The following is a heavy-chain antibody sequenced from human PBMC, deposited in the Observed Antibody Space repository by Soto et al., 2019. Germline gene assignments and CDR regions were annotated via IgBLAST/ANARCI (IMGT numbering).Heavy chain of an antibody. V-gene: IGHV4-30-4*01. D-gene: IGHD2-15*01. CDR2: IYKSATT. CDR1: GDSISTVDYF. Sequence: SETLSLTCSVSGDSISTVDYFWAWVRQPPGQALEYIGYIYKSATTYYNPSFESRVAISLDTSKSQFSLNVTSLTAVDTAVYFCARGRYCLTGRCFPNWFDSWGQGTLVTVSS. J-gene: IGHJ5*01. CDR3: ARGRYCLTGRCFPNWFDS.